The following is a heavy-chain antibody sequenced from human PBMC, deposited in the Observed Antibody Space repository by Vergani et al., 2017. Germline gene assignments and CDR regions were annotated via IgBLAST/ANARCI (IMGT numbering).Heavy chain of an antibody. Sequence: QVQLVQSGAEVKKPGSSVKVSCKASGGTFSSYAISWVRQAPGQGLEWMGGTIPIFGTANYAQKFQGRVTVAADESTSTAYMELSSLRSEDTAVYYCARIWELIGAVRWLDHWGQGTLVTVSS. V-gene: IGHV1-69*01. CDR2: TIPIFGTA. CDR1: GGTFSSYA. CDR3: ARIWELIGAVRWLDH. D-gene: IGHD1-26*01. J-gene: IGHJ5*02.